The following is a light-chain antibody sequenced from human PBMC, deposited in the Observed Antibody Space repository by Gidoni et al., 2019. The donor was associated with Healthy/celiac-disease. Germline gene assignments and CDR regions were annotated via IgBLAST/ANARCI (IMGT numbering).Light chain of an antibody. CDR3: QQSSSTPIT. CDR1: QSISSY. CDR2: AAS. J-gene: IGKJ5*01. Sequence: EIQMTQSPSSLSASVGDRVTITCRASQSISSYLNWYQQKPGKAPKLLIYAASSLQSGVPSRFSGSGSGTDFTLTISSLQPEAFATSYCQQSSSTPITFGQGTRLEI. V-gene: IGKV1-39*01.